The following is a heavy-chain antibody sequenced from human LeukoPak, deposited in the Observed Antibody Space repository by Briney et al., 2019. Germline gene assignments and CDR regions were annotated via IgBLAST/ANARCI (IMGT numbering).Heavy chain of an antibody. D-gene: IGHD6-6*01. V-gene: IGHV1-18*01. CDR2: ISAYNGNT. CDR3: ARDSLAARYVY. J-gene: IGHJ4*02. CDR1: GYTFTSYG. Sequence: GASVKVSCKASGYTFTSYGISWVRQAPGQGLEWMGWISAYNGNTNYAQKLQGRVTMTTDTSTSTAYRELRSLRSDDTAVYYCARDSLAARYVYWGQGTLVTVSS.